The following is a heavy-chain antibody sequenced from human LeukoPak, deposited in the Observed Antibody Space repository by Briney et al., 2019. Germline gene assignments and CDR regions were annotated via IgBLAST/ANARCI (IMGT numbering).Heavy chain of an antibody. CDR1: GGTFSSYA. CDR2: IIPIFGTA. Sequence: ASVKVSCKASGGTFSSYAISGVRQAPGQGLEWMGGIIPIFGTANYAQKFQAGVTITADESTSTAHMELSSLRTEDTAVYYCARVGEHITIFGVVRFAFDIWGQGTMVTVSS. CDR3: ARVGEHITIFGVVRFAFDI. V-gene: IGHV1-69*13. J-gene: IGHJ3*02. D-gene: IGHD3-3*01.